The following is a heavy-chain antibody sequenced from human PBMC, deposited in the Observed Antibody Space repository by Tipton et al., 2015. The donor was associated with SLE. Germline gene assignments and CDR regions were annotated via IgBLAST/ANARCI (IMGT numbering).Heavy chain of an antibody. CDR1: GGSISSGSYY. CDR3: ARDRDSSSWYNWYFDL. J-gene: IGHJ2*01. CDR2: IYTSGST. Sequence: TLSLTCTVSGGSISSGSYYWSWIRQPAGKGLEWIGYIYTSGSTNYNPSLKSRVTISVDTSKNQFSLKLSSVTAADTAVYYCARDRDSSSWYNWYFDLWGRGTLVTVSS. V-gene: IGHV4-61*09. D-gene: IGHD6-13*01.